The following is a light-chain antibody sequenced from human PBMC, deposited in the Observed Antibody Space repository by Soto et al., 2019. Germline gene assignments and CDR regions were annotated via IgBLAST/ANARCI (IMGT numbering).Light chain of an antibody. CDR2: AAS. V-gene: IGKV1-6*01. Sequence: AIPMTQSPSSLSASVGDRVTITCRASQGIRNDLGWYQQKPGQAPKLLIYAASSLQSGVPSRLSGSGSGTDFTLTISSLQPADFATYYCIQDYNYPLTFGQETQVQIK. J-gene: IGKJ1*01. CDR1: QGIRND. CDR3: IQDYNYPLT.